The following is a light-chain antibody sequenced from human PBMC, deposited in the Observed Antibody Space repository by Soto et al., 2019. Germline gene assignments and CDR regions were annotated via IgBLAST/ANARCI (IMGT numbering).Light chain of an antibody. Sequence: AIQWTQSPSSLSASVGDRVTLTCRASQGIRNDLGWYQQKPGKDPKLLIYAASSLQSGVQSRFSGSASGTDLNLTLSSLQPEEWATDDGLQDYSYTWTGGQWTKVDIK. CDR1: QGIRND. V-gene: IGKV1-6*01. CDR2: AAS. J-gene: IGKJ1*01. CDR3: LQDYSYTWT.